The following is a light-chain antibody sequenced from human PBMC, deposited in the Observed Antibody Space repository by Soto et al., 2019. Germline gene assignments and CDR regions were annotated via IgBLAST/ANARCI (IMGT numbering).Light chain of an antibody. V-gene: IGKV3-11*01. CDR1: QSVSSY. J-gene: IGKJ4*01. CDR2: DAS. CDR3: QQRSNWPQV. Sequence: DIVCTNYQATLSLSPWERATLSCMASQSVSSYLAWYQQKPGQAPRLLIYDASNRATGIPARFSGSGSGTDFTLSISSLEPEDFAVYYCQQRSNWPQVFGGGSKADVK.